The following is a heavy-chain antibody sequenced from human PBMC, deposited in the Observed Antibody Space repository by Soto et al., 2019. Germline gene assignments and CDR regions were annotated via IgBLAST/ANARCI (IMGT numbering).Heavy chain of an antibody. J-gene: IGHJ6*02. CDR3: ARDKPGKGYGMDV. CDR1: GGSFSGYY. V-gene: IGHV4-34*01. Sequence: SETLSLTCAVYGGSFSGYYWSWIRQPPGKGLEWIGEINHSGSTNYNPSLKSRVTISVDTSKNQFSLKLSSVTAADTAVYYCARDKPGKGYGMDVWGQGTTVTVSS. CDR2: INHSGST.